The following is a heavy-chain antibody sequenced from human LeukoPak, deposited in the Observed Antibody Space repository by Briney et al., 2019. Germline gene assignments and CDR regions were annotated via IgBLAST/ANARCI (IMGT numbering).Heavy chain of an antibody. V-gene: IGHV1-69*13. D-gene: IGHD5-18*01. Sequence: ASVKVSCKASGGTFISYAISWVRQAPGQGLEWMGGIIPIFGTANYAQKFQGRVTITADESTSTAYMELSSLRSEDTAVYYCARGYSYGYRYYFDYWGQGTLVTVSS. J-gene: IGHJ4*02. CDR3: ARGYSYGYRYYFDY. CDR2: IIPIFGTA. CDR1: GGTFISYA.